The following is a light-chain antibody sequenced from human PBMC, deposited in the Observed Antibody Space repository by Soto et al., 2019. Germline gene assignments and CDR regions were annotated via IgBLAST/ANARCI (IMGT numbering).Light chain of an antibody. CDR2: EVS. V-gene: IGLV2-8*01. CDR1: SSDVGGYNF. J-gene: IGLJ1*01. Sequence: QSALTQPPSASGSPGQSVTISCTGTSSDVGGYNFVSWYQQHPGKAPKLIIYEVSKRPSGVPDRFSGSKSGNTASLTVSGLQAEDEADYYCTSYSVSNNIYVFGTGTKLTVL. CDR3: TSYSVSNNIYV.